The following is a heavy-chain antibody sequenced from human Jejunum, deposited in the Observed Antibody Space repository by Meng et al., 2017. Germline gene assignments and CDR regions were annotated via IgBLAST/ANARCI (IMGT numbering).Heavy chain of an antibody. Sequence: QVQLQESGPGWVKPSQTLSLTCTVSGGSVTSGSFGNWIRQRPGKGLEWIGYSYHLGSTYYNPSLRSRVSISVDTSKNQFSLKLTSVTAADTAVYYCARPAGYSSNWYKYFQHWGLGTLVTVSS. CDR1: GGSVTSGSF. V-gene: IGHV4-31*03. D-gene: IGHD6-13*01. CDR2: SYHLGST. J-gene: IGHJ1*01. CDR3: ARPAGYSSNWYKYFQH.